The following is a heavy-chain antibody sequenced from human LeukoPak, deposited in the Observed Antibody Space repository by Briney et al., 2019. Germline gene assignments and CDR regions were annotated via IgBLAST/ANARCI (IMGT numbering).Heavy chain of an antibody. Sequence: GGSLRLSYAASGFTFSSYWMHWVRQAPGKGLVWVSRINSDGSSTSYADSVKGRFTISRDNAKNSLYLQMNSLRAEDMALYYCAKGGGGRLIYYYYMDVWGKGTTVTVSS. V-gene: IGHV3-74*01. D-gene: IGHD3-16*01. J-gene: IGHJ6*03. CDR2: INSDGSST. CDR3: AKGGGGRLIYYYYMDV. CDR1: GFTFSSYW.